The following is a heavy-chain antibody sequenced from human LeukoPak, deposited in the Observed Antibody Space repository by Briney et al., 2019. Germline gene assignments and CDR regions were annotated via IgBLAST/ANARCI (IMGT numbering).Heavy chain of an antibody. V-gene: IGHV3-23*01. CDR1: GFTFSSYA. D-gene: IGHD6-13*01. CDR2: ISGSGGST. J-gene: IGHJ6*02. CDR3: AKGLAAALYYYYGMDV. Sequence: GGSLRPSCAASGFTFSSYAMSWVRQAPGKGLEWVSAISGSGGSTYYADSVKGRFTISRDNSKNTLYLQMNSLRAEDTAVYYYAKGLAAALYYYYGMDVWGQGTTVTVSS.